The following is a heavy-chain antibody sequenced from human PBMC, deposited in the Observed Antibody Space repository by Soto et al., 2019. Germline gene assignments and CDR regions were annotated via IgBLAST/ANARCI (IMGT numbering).Heavy chain of an antibody. CDR1: GGSVSSGTYF. V-gene: IGHV4-61*01. J-gene: IGHJ4*02. Sequence: QVQLQESGPGLVKPSETLSLTCTVSGGSVSSGTYFWSWIRQPPGKGLEWIGYIHYSGSTNYNPSLKSRVTIVVDRSRNQFSLRLSSVTAADTALYYCARDTPVTGTNYFYSWGQGALVTVSS. D-gene: IGHD2-21*02. CDR2: IHYSGST. CDR3: ARDTPVTGTNYFYS.